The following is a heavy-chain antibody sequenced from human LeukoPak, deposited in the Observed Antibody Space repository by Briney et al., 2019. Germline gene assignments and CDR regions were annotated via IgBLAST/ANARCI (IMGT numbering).Heavy chain of an antibody. V-gene: IGHV5-51*01. D-gene: IGHD3-22*01. J-gene: IGHJ6*02. CDR1: GYSFTSYW. Sequence: GESLKISCKGSGYSFTSYWIGWVRQMPGKGLEWMGIIYPGDSDTRSSPSFQGQVTISADKSISTAYLQWSSLKASDTAMYYCARLPHYYDSSGYYYYGMDVWGQGTTVTVSS. CDR3: ARLPHYYDSSGYYYYGMDV. CDR2: IYPGDSDT.